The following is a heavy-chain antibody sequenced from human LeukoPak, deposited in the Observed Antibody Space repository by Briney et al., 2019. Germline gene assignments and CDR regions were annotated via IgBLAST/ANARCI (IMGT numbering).Heavy chain of an antibody. Sequence: GGSLRLSCAASGFTFSSYSMNWVRQAPGKGLEWVSSISSSSSYIYYADSVKGRFTISRDNAKNSLYLQMNSLRAEDTAVYYCARGGSGSYYNLPFDYWGQGTLVTVSS. J-gene: IGHJ4*02. D-gene: IGHD3-10*01. CDR3: ARGGSGSYYNLPFDY. CDR1: GFTFSSYS. CDR2: ISSSSSYI. V-gene: IGHV3-21*01.